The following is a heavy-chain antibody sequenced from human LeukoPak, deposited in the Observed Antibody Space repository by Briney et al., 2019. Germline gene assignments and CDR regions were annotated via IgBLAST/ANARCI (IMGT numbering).Heavy chain of an antibody. V-gene: IGHV3-43*02. CDR1: GFTFDDYA. J-gene: IGHJ5*02. CDR3: AKDWGMAAAGTRWFDP. D-gene: IGHD6-13*01. CDR2: ISGDGGST. Sequence: PGGSLRLSCAASGFTFDDYAMHWVRQAPGKGLEWVSLISGDGGSTYYADSVKGRFTISRDNSKNSLYLQMNSLRAEDTALYYCAKDWGMAAAGTRWFDPWGQGTLVTVSS.